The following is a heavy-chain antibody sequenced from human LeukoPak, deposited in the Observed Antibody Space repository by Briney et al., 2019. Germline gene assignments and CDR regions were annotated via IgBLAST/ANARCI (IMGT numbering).Heavy chain of an antibody. D-gene: IGHD1-26*01. CDR1: GGTFRSYG. CDR2: IIPIFGTP. J-gene: IGHJ4*02. CDR3: VKDRGVGVTEDYDY. Sequence: SVKVSCKISGGTFRSYGIHWVRQAPGQGLEWMGGIIPIFGTPNYAQKFHGRVTITADGSTSTAYMDLRSLRSEDTAVYYCVKDRGVGVTEDYDYWGQGTLVTVSS. V-gene: IGHV1-69*13.